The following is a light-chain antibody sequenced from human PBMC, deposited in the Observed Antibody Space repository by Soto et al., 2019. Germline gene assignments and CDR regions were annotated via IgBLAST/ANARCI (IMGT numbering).Light chain of an antibody. CDR3: QQYSSYFFT. CDR1: QSISSW. Sequence: DIQMTQSPSTLSASVGDRVNITCRARQSISSWLAWYQQKPGKAPKLLIYRASDLQTGVPSRFSGSGSGTEFTLTISSLQTDDIATYYCQQYSSYFFTFGPGTKVDVK. CDR2: RAS. V-gene: IGKV1-5*03. J-gene: IGKJ3*01.